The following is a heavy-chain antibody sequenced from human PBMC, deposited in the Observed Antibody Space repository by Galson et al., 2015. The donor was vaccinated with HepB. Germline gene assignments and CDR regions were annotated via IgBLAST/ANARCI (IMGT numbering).Heavy chain of an antibody. CDR2: IIPIFGTA. V-gene: IGHV1-69*13. CDR1: GGTFSSYA. CDR3: ARDGVPAANYYYYYMDV. J-gene: IGHJ6*03. Sequence: SVKVSCKASGGTFSSYAISWVRQAPGQGLEWMGGIIPIFGTANYAQKFQGRVTITADESTSTAYMELSSLRSEDTAVCYCARDGVPAANYYYYYMDVWGKGTTVTVSS. D-gene: IGHD2-2*01.